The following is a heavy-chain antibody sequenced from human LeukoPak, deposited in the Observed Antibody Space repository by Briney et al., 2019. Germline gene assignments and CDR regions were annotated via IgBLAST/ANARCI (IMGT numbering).Heavy chain of an antibody. Sequence: SETPSLTCTVSGDSISTSSYYWGWIRQPPGKGLEWIGSFYYSGSTYYNPSLKSRVTISVDTSKNQFSLKLSSVTAADTAVYYCARHLGHDNYDILTGYYNSGNYYFDYWGQGTLVTVSS. J-gene: IGHJ4*02. CDR1: GDSISTSSYY. CDR3: ARHLGHDNYDILTGYYNSGNYYFDY. D-gene: IGHD3-9*01. V-gene: IGHV4-39*01. CDR2: FYYSGST.